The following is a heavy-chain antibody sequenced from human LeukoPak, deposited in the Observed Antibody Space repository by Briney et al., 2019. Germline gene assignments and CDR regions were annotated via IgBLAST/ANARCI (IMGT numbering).Heavy chain of an antibody. CDR3: ARDHSSGWYWDYYYYGMDV. J-gene: IGHJ6*02. V-gene: IGHV3-11*01. Sequence: PGGSLRLSCAASGFTFSDYYMSWIRQAPGKGLEWVSYISSSGSTIYYADSVKGRFTISRDNAKNSLYLQMNSLRAEDTAVYYCARDHSSGWYWDYYYYGMDVWGQGTTVTVSS. CDR2: ISSSGSTI. D-gene: IGHD6-19*01. CDR1: GFTFSDYY.